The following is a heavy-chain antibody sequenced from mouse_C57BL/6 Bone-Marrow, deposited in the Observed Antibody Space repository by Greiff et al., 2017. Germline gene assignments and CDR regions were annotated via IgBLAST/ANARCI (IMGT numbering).Heavy chain of an antibody. J-gene: IGHJ4*01. CDR1: GYTFTNYW. V-gene: IGHV1-63*01. D-gene: IGHD3-2*02. CDR3: ARRLPHYYAMDY. Sequence: QVQLKQSGAELVRPGTSVKMSCKASGYTFTNYWIGWAKQRPGHGLEWIGDIYPGGGYTNYNEKFKGKATLTADKSSSTAYMQLSSLTSEDSAIYYCARRLPHYYAMDYWGQGTSVTVSS. CDR2: IYPGGGYT.